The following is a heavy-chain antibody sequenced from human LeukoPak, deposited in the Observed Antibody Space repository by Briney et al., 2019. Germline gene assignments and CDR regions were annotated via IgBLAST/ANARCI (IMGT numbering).Heavy chain of an antibody. CDR1: GGSISSSSYY. CDR2: IYYSGST. Sequence: SETLSLTCTVFGGSISSSSYYWGWIRQPPGKGLEWIGSIYYSGSTYYNPSLKSRVTISVDTSKNQFSLKLSSVTAADTAVYYCARRARIAVAVTHFDYWGQGTLVTVSS. CDR3: ARRARIAVAVTHFDY. V-gene: IGHV4-39*01. J-gene: IGHJ4*02. D-gene: IGHD6-19*01.